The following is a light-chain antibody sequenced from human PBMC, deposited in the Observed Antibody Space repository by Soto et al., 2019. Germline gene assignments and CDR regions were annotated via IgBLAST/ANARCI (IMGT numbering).Light chain of an antibody. J-gene: IGLJ1*01. CDR3: QSYDSSLSGYV. CDR2: GNS. CDR1: SSNIGAGYD. Sequence: QPVLTQPPSVSGAPGQRVTISCPGGSSNIGAGYDVHWYQQLPGTAPKLLIYGNSNRPSGVPDRFSGSKSGTSASLSITGLQAEDEADYYCQSYDSSLSGYVFGTGTKVTVL. V-gene: IGLV1-40*01.